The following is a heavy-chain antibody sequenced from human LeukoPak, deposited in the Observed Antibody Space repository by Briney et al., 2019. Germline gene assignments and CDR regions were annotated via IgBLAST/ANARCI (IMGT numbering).Heavy chain of an antibody. CDR3: ARWSSGYYAFDY. V-gene: IGHV4-59*08. CDR1: GASISSYY. D-gene: IGHD3-22*01. J-gene: IGHJ4*02. Sequence: SETLSLTCTVSGASISSYYWNWIRQPPGKGLGWMGYIYYSGSTKYNPSLESRVTISVDTSKNQFSLKMSSVTAADTAVYYCARWSSGYYAFDYWGQGSLVTVSS. CDR2: IYYSGST.